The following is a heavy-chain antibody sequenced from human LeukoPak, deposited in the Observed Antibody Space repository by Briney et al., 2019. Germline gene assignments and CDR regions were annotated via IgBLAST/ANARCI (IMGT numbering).Heavy chain of an antibody. D-gene: IGHD5-18*01. CDR2: IYYSGST. Sequence: SETLSLTCTVSGGSISSYYWTWIRQPPGKGLEWIGYIYYSGSTNYNPSPKSRLTISVDTSKNQFSLKLTSVTTADTAVYYCGRTTEGGYTHDYFYYYYMDVWGKGTTVTISS. CDR1: GGSISSYY. J-gene: IGHJ6*03. V-gene: IGHV4-59*01. CDR3: GRTTEGGYTHDYFYYYYMDV.